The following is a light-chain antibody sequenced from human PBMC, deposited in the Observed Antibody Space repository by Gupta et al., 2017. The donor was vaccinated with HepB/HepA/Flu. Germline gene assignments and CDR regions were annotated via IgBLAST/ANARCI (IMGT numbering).Light chain of an antibody. V-gene: IGKV1-33*01. CDR3: QQYDNLLSLT. Sequence: DIQMTQSPSSLSASVGDRVTITCQASQDISNYLNCYQQKPGKAPKLLIYDPSNLETVVPSRFSGSGSGTDFTFTISSLQPEDIATYYCQQYDNLLSLTFGGGTKVEIK. J-gene: IGKJ4*01. CDR2: DPS. CDR1: QDISNY.